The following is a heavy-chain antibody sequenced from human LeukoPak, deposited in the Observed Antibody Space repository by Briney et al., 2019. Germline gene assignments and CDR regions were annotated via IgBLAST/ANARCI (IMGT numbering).Heavy chain of an antibody. CDR1: GFTFSSHW. Sequence: PGGSLRLSCVASGFTFSSHWMSWIRQAPGKGLEWVAHIKEDGTVKYYVDSVKGRFTISRDNSKNTLYLQMNSLRAEDTAVYYCAKDASPELRHFDYWGQGTLVTVSS. CDR2: IKEDGTVK. J-gene: IGHJ4*02. V-gene: IGHV3-7*03. D-gene: IGHD1-26*01. CDR3: AKDASPELRHFDY.